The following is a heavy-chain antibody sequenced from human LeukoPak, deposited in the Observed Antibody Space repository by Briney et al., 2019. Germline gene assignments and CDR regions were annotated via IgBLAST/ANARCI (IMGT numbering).Heavy chain of an antibody. CDR2: INHSGST. CDR1: GGSFSGYY. CDR3: ARLVSSSWYVVFDY. Sequence: SEALSLTCAVYGGSFSGYYWSWIRQPPGKGLEWIGEINHSGSTNYNPSLKSRVTISVDTSKNQFSLKLSSVTGADTAVYYCARLVSSSWYVVFDYWGQGTLVTVSS. J-gene: IGHJ4*02. V-gene: IGHV4-34*01. D-gene: IGHD6-13*01.